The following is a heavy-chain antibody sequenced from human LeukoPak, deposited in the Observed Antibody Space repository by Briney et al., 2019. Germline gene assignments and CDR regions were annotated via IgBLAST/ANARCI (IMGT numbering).Heavy chain of an antibody. CDR1: EDSISNNSAA. CDR2: TYYRSKWYN. V-gene: IGHV6-1*01. Sequence: SQTLSLTCAVSEDSISNNSAAWNWIRQSPSRGLEWLGRTYYRSKWYNDYVVAVKSRITINPDTSKNQFSLQLNSVTPEDTAVYYCARNFDYWGQGTLVTVSS. J-gene: IGHJ4*02. CDR3: ARNFDY.